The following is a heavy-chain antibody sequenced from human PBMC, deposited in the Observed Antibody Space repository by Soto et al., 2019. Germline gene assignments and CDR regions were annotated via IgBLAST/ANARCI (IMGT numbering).Heavy chain of an antibody. CDR3: LREDLHRFDS. J-gene: IGHJ4*02. V-gene: IGHV3-7*01. D-gene: IGHD3-3*01. CDR2: VSGGASDK. CDR1: GFMFSAYW. Sequence: EVQLVESGGRWVQPGVCLRLSCAASGFMFSAYWMSWVRQDPGKGLEWVATVSGGASDKFYVDSVKGRFTISRDDSKNTLSLQMNSLRDEDTAVYYCLREDLHRFDSWGQGTLVTVSS.